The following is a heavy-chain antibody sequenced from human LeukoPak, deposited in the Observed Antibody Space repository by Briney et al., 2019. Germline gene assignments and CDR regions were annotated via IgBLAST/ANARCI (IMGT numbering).Heavy chain of an antibody. CDR1: GGSISSSSYY. D-gene: IGHD6-13*01. Sequence: SETLSLTCTVSGGSISSSSYYWGWIRQPPGKGLEWIGSIYYSGSTYYNPSLKSRVTISVDTSKNQFSLKLSSVTAAGTAVYYCAPRPAGSEYYFDYWGQGTLVTVSS. J-gene: IGHJ4*02. CDR3: APRPAGSEYYFDY. V-gene: IGHV4-39*01. CDR2: IYYSGST.